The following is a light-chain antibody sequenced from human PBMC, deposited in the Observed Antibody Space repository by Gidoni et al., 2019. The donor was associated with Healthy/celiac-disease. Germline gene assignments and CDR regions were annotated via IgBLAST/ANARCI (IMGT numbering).Light chain of an antibody. J-gene: IGKJ5*01. CDR2: WAS. CDR1: QSVLYSSNYKNY. Sequence: GERATINCKSRQSVLYSSNYKNYLAWYQQKPGQPPKLLIYWASTRECEVPDRLSGSGSGTDFTLTISSLQAEDVAVYYCQQYYSTLSFGQGTRLEIK. V-gene: IGKV4-1*01. CDR3: QQYYSTLS.